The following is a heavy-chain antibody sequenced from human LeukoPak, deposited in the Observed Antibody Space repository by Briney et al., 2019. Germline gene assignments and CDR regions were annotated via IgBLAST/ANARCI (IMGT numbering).Heavy chain of an antibody. V-gene: IGHV4-59*01. Sequence: SETLSLTCTVSGGSMSSYYWSWIRQPPGKGLEWIGYIYYSGSTNYNPSLKSRVTISVDTSKNQFSLRLSSVTAADTAMYYCARDFTMEQAFDIWGQGTMVTVSS. D-gene: IGHD1/OR15-1a*01. J-gene: IGHJ3*02. CDR1: GGSMSSYY. CDR3: ARDFTMEQAFDI. CDR2: IYYSGST.